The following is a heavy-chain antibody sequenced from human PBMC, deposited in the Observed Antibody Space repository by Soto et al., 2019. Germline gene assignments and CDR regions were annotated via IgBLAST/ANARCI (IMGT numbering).Heavy chain of an antibody. CDR3: ARRYWYSFDY. D-gene: IGHD2-8*02. Sequence: PSETLSLTCAVSGGSISSGGYSWSWILQPPGRGLEWIGYIYHSGSTYYNPSLKSRVTISVDRSKNQFSLKLSSVTAADTAVYYCARRYWYSFDYWGQGTLVTVSS. V-gene: IGHV4-30-2*01. J-gene: IGHJ4*02. CDR2: IYHSGST. CDR1: GGSISSGGYS.